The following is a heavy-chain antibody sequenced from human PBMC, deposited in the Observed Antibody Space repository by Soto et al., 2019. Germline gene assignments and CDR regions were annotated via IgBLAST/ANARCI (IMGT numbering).Heavy chain of an antibody. CDR3: VRVFGSIDY. D-gene: IGHD2-21*01. J-gene: IGHJ4*02. CDR2: MNPKSGYT. CDR1: GYTFTTYD. Sequence: QVQLVQSGAEVKKPGASVKVSCKASGYTFTTYDINWVRQATGQGLEGVGWMNPKSGYTGFAQKFQGRVSMTRDTSISTAYTELSSLRSEDTAVYYCVRVFGSIDYWGQGTLVTVSS. V-gene: IGHV1-8*01.